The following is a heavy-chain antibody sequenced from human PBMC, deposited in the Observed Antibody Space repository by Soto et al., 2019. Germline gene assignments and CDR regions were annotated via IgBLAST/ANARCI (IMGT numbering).Heavy chain of an antibody. Sequence: GGSLRLSCAASGFTFSSYGMHWVRQAPGKGLEWVAVIWYDGSNKYYADSVKGRFTISRDNSKNTLYLQMNSLRAEDTAVYYCARDAYSSSWYRGYYYYGMDVWGQGTTVTVSS. CDR2: IWYDGSNK. J-gene: IGHJ6*02. V-gene: IGHV3-33*01. CDR1: GFTFSSYG. CDR3: ARDAYSSSWYRGYYYYGMDV. D-gene: IGHD6-13*01.